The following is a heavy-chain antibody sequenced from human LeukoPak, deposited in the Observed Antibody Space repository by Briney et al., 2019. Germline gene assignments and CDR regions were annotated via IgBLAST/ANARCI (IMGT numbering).Heavy chain of an antibody. Sequence: PGGSLRLSCAASGFAFGGKWMSWVRQRPGKDLEWVASINEDGGEKYYVDSVKGRFTISRDNAKNSLSLQMTSLRAEDTSIYYCAGGHYGLDLWGQGTQVTVSS. V-gene: IGHV3-7*01. CDR1: GFAFGGKW. D-gene: IGHD3-16*01. CDR3: AGGHYGLDL. CDR2: INEDGGEK. J-gene: IGHJ5*02.